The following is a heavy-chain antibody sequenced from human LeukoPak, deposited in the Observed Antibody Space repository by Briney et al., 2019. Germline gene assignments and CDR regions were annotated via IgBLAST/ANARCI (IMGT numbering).Heavy chain of an antibody. D-gene: IGHD3-10*01. CDR2: INAGNGNT. J-gene: IGHJ4*02. Sequence: ASVKVSGKASGYTFTSYAMHWVRQAAGQRLEWMGGINAGNGNTKYSQKFQGRVTITRDTFASTAYMELSSMRSEDTAVYYCATSTPYYYGSGSYYFPDYWGQGTLVTVSS. CDR1: GYTFTSYA. V-gene: IGHV1-3*01. CDR3: ATSTPYYYGSGSYYFPDY.